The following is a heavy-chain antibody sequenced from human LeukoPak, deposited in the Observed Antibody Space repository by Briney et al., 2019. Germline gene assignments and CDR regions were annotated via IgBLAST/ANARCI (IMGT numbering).Heavy chain of an antibody. CDR2: IIPIFGTA. CDR3: ARIAAAGTFYFDY. D-gene: IGHD6-13*01. CDR1: GGTFSSYA. V-gene: IGHV1-69*13. J-gene: IGHJ4*02. Sequence: ASVKVSCKASGGTFSSYAISWVRQAPGQGLEWMGGIIPIFGTANYAQKFQGRVTITADESTSTAYMELSSLRSEDTAVYYCARIAAAGTFYFDYWGQGTLVTVSS.